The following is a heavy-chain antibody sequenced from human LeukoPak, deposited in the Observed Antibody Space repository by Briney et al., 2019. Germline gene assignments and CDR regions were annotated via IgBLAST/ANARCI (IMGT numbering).Heavy chain of an antibody. CDR1: GYTFTGYY. CDR3: AREAEDSSGPSYYFDY. J-gene: IGHJ4*02. CDR2: INPNSGGT. D-gene: IGHD6-19*01. V-gene: IGHV1-2*02. Sequence: ASVKVSCKASGYTFTGYYMHWVRQAPGQGLEWMGWINPNSGGTNYAQKFQGRVTMTRDTSISTVYMELSRLRSDDTAVYYCAREAEDSSGPSYYFDYWGQGTLVTVSS.